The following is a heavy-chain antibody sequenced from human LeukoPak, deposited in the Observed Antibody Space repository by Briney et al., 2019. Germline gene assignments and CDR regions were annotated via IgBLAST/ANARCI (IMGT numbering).Heavy chain of an antibody. CDR3: ATGTTGTTWSYGMDV. CDR1: GFTFRSYA. Sequence: PGGFLRLSCAGSGFTFRSYAMHWVRQAPGKGLEWVAGVSYDGGEKYYADSVRGRFTISRDNSKYTVYLQMSSLRAEDTAVFHCATGTTGTTWSYGMDVWGQGTTVTVSS. J-gene: IGHJ6*02. V-gene: IGHV3-30*04. CDR2: VSYDGGEK. D-gene: IGHD1-1*01.